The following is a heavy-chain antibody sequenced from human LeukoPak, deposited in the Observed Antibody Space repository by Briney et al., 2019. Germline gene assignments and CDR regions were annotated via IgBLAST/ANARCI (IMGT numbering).Heavy chain of an antibody. J-gene: IGHJ6*03. Sequence: GGSLRLSCAASGFTFDDYTMHWVRQAPGKGLEWVSLIRWDGGSTYYADSVKGRFTISRDNSKNTLYLQMNSLRAEDTAVYYCAKGILRYDYYYYMDVWGKGTTVTVSS. CDR3: AKGILRYDYYYYMDV. V-gene: IGHV3-43*01. D-gene: IGHD3-9*01. CDR1: GFTFDDYT. CDR2: IRWDGGST.